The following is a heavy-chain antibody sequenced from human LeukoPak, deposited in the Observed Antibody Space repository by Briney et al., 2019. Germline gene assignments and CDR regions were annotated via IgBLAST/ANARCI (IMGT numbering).Heavy chain of an antibody. V-gene: IGHV3-23*01. CDR2: ISGSGGST. CDR1: GFTFTYAW. Sequence: GGSLRLSCAASGFTFTYAWMTWVRQAPGKGLEWVSAISGSGGSTYYADSVKGRFTISRDNSKNTLYLQMNSLRAEDTAVYYCAKDGTSVRGVDAFDIWGQGTMVTVSS. J-gene: IGHJ3*02. CDR3: AKDGTSVRGVDAFDI. D-gene: IGHD3-10*01.